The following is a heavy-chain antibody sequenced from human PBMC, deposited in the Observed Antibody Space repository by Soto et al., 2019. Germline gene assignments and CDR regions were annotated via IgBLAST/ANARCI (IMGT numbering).Heavy chain of an antibody. Sequence: ASAKVSCKASGYTFTSYAMHWVRQAPGQRLEWMGWINAGNGNTKYSQKFQGRVTITRDTSASTAYMELSSLRSEDTAVYYCARDSHSSGWYVDRGYFDYWGQGTLVTVSS. V-gene: IGHV1-3*01. D-gene: IGHD6-19*01. CDR2: INAGNGNT. J-gene: IGHJ4*02. CDR3: ARDSHSSGWYVDRGYFDY. CDR1: GYTFTSYA.